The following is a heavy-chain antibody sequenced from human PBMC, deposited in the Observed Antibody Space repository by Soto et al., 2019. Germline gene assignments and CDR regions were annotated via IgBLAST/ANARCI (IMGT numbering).Heavy chain of an antibody. CDR1: GGSFSGYY. V-gene: IGHV4-34*01. D-gene: IGHD6-13*01. Sequence: SETLSLTCAVYGGSFSGYYWSWIRQPPGKGLEWIGEINHSGSTNYNPSLKSRVTISVDTSKNQFSLKLSSVTAADTAVYYCAYSIAAAGINWFDHWGQGTLVTVSS. J-gene: IGHJ5*02. CDR2: INHSGST. CDR3: AYSIAAAGINWFDH.